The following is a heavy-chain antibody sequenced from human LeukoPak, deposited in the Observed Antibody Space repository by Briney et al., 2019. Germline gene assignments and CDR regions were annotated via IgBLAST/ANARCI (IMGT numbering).Heavy chain of an antibody. D-gene: IGHD3-3*01. CDR2: IHHSGST. Sequence: PSETLSLTCAVSGGSINSSNWWSWVRQPPGKGLEWIGEIHHSGSTNYNPSLKSRVTISVDKSKNQFSLKLSSVTAADTAVYYCTGVAFLDYDYYGMDVWGQGTTVTVSS. CDR3: TGVAFLDYDYYGMDV. J-gene: IGHJ6*02. CDR1: GGSINSSNW. V-gene: IGHV4-4*02.